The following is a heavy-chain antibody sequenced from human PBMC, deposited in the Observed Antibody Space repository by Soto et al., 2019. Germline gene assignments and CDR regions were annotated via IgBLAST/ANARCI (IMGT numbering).Heavy chain of an antibody. Sequence: PSETLSLTCTVSGGSISSGGYYWSWIRQHPGKGLEWIGYIYYSGSTYYNPSLKSRVTISVDTSKNQFSLKLSSVTAADTAVYYCARASYGYGLQSKYYFDYWGQGTLVTVSS. D-gene: IGHD5-18*01. CDR1: GGSISSGGYY. CDR3: ARASYGYGLQSKYYFDY. CDR2: IYYSGST. V-gene: IGHV4-31*03. J-gene: IGHJ4*02.